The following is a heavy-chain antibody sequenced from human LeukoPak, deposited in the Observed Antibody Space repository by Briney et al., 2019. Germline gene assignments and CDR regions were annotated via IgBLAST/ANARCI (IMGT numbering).Heavy chain of an antibody. CDR2: ISYDRTNK. D-gene: IGHD3-3*01. Sequence: GGSLRLSCAASGFTFSSYAMHWVRQAPGKGLEWVAVISYDRTNKYYAESVKGRFTISRDNSKTTVLVQLNSLRVEDTAVYYCARCRENDFWSGSPVDHWGQGTLVTVSS. V-gene: IGHV3-30-3*01. CDR1: GFTFSSYA. J-gene: IGHJ4*02. CDR3: ARCRENDFWSGSPVDH.